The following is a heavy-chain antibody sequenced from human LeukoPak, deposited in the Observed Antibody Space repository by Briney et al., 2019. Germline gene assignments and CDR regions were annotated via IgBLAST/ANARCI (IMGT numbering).Heavy chain of an antibody. Sequence: GGSLRLSCAVSGFTFSGFWMSWSRQAPGKGLEWVASINSDGSEGYYADVVKGRFTISRDNSRSTLYLQMNSLRPEDTAIYYCAREGYYGSGSPPSLYFDYWGQGTLVTVSS. CDR1: GFTFSGFW. V-gene: IGHV3-7*01. CDR2: INSDGSEG. J-gene: IGHJ4*02. D-gene: IGHD3-10*01. CDR3: AREGYYGSGSPPSLYFDY.